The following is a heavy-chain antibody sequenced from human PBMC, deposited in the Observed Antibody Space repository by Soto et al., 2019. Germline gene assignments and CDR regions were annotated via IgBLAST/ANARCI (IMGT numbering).Heavy chain of an antibody. V-gene: IGHV3-53*01. D-gene: IGHD6-6*01. Sequence: GGSVRLSCAASGFTVSSNYMSWVRQAPGKGLEWVSVIYSGGSTYYADSVKGRFTISRDNSKNTLYLQMNSLRAEDTAVYYCARGSFEYSSSLNWFDPWGQGTLVTVSS. CDR3: ARGSFEYSSSLNWFDP. CDR1: GFTVSSNY. CDR2: IYSGGST. J-gene: IGHJ5*02.